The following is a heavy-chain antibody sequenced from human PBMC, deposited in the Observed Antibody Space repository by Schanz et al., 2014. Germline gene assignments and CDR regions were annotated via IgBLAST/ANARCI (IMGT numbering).Heavy chain of an antibody. Sequence: EVQLLESGGGLVQPGGSLRLSCAASGFTFSSYAMSWVRQAPGKGLQWVARIKSKTDGGTRDYAAPVKGRFTISRDDSQSTLYLQMNSLKIEDTAVYYCATASSPVREAGAGSSFHLWGQGTLVTVSP. J-gene: IGHJ5*02. V-gene: IGHV3-15*01. CDR1: GFTFSSYA. D-gene: IGHD6-13*01. CDR3: ATASSPVREAGAGSSFHL. CDR2: IKSKTDGGTR.